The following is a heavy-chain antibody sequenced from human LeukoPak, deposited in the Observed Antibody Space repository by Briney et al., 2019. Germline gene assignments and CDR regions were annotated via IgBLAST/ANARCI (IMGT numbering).Heavy chain of an antibody. CDR2: ITSSSNYI. CDR1: GFTFSGYS. D-gene: IGHD2-15*01. Sequence: PGGSLRLSCAASGFTFSGYSMNWVRQAPGKGLEWVSSITSSSNYIYYADSLKGRFTISRDNAKNTLYLQMNSLRVEDTAVYYCARVLVALWNWFDPWGQGTLVTVSS. CDR3: ARVLVALWNWFDP. J-gene: IGHJ5*02. V-gene: IGHV3-21*01.